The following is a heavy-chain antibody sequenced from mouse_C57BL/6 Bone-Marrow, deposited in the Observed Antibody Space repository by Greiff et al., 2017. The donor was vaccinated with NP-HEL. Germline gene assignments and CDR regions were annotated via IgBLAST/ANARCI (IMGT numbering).Heavy chain of an antibody. J-gene: IGHJ1*03. D-gene: IGHD2-4*01. CDR2: ISYSGST. CDR1: GYSITSGYD. V-gene: IGHV3-1*01. CDR3: ARDRRYDYDDCWYFDV. Sequence: VQGVESGPGMVKPSQSLSLTCTVTGYSITSGYDWHWIRHFPGNKLEWMGYISYSGSTNYNPSLKSRISITHDTSKNHFFLKLNSVTTEDTATYYCARDRRYDYDDCWYFDVWGTGTTVTVSS.